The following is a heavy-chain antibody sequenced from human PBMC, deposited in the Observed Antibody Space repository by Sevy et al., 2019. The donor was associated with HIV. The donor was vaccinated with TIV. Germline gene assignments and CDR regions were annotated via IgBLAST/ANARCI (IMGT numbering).Heavy chain of an antibody. D-gene: IGHD1-26*01. CDR3: ARDSRATTGVNWFDP. CDR2: IYYSGST. V-gene: IGHV4-59*01. J-gene: IGHJ5*02. CDR1: GGSISSYY. Sequence: SETLSLTCTVSGGSISSYYWSWIRQPPGKGLEWIGYIYYSGSTNYNPSLKSRVTISVDTSKNQFSLKLSSVTAADTAGYYCARDSRATTGVNWFDPWGQGTLVTVSS.